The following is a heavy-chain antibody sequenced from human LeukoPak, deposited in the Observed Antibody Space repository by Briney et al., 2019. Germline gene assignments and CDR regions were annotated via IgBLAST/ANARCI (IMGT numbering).Heavy chain of an antibody. J-gene: IGHJ4*02. CDR2: ISGSGDRT. V-gene: IGHV3-23*01. D-gene: IGHD3-22*01. CDR1: GITFSSYA. CDR3: AKDSGYHFLDC. Sequence: GGSLRLSCAASGITFSSYAMIWVRQAPGKGLEWVSAISGSGDRTYHADSVKGRLTISRDNSKNTLYLQMSSLRAEDTAVYYCAKDSGYHFLDCWDQGTPVTVSS.